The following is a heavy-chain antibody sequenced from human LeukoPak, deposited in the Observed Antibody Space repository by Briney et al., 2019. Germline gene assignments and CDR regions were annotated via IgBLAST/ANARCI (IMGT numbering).Heavy chain of an antibody. J-gene: IGHJ4*02. D-gene: IGHD3-22*01. CDR2: INPSGVTT. CDR3: ARDLGGRSGSLDY. V-gene: IGHV1-46*01. CDR1: GYTFTSYY. Sequence: ASVEVSCKASGYTFTSYYMHWVRQXPGQGXEWMGIINPSGVTTIYAQKFQGRVTVTRDTSTSTVYMELSSLRSEDTAVYYCARDLGGRSGSLDYWGQGTLVTVSS.